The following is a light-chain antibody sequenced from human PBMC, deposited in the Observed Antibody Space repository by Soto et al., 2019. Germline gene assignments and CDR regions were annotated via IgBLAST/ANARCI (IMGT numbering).Light chain of an antibody. CDR3: QQYTNWRT. CDR2: DAS. V-gene: IGKV3-15*01. Sequence: EIVLTQSPATLSLSPGERATLSCRASQRISTNLAWYQQKPGQPPRLLIYDASTRATGIPARFSGTGSGTEFTLTISSLQSEDSAIYYCQQYTNWRTFGQGTKVDIK. CDR1: QRISTN. J-gene: IGKJ1*01.